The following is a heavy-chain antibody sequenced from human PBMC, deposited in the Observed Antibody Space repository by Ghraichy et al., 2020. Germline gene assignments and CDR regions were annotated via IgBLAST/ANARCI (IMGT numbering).Heavy chain of an antibody. CDR3: AKDLRGRDQLLFRSQPLDY. D-gene: IGHD2-2*01. CDR1: GFTFSSYA. Sequence: GGSLRLSCGASGFTFSSYAMTWARQAPGKGLEYVSSISEGDGTTYYSDSVKGRFTISRDNSKNTLYLQLNSLRAEDTAVYYCAKDLRGRDQLLFRSQPLDYWGQGTLVTVSS. V-gene: IGHV3-23*01. CDR2: ISEGDGTT. J-gene: IGHJ4*02.